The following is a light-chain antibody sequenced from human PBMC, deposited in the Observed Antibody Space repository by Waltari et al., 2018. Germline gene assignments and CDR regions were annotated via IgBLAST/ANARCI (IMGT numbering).Light chain of an antibody. CDR3: QQYNTWSST. Sequence: DIQMTQSPSTLSASIGDRVTITCRASQSISTWLAWYQQKPGKAPKLLIYKASILETGVPSRFSGSGSVKEFTLTINSLQPDDFATYYCQQYNTWSSTFGQGTRLDIK. CDR2: KAS. J-gene: IGKJ5*01. CDR1: QSISTW. V-gene: IGKV1-5*03.